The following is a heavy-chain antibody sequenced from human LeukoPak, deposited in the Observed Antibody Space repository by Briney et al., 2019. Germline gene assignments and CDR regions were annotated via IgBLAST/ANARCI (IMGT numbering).Heavy chain of an antibody. CDR3: ARVSRSGSYFGAFEI. D-gene: IGHD1-26*01. J-gene: IGHJ3*02. V-gene: IGHV4-39*07. Sequence: SETLSLTCTVSGDSIRSSSYYWGWTRQPPGNGLEWIGNIYYSGSTYYNPSLTSRVTISVDTSKNQFSLKLSSVTAADTAVYYCARVSRSGSYFGAFEIWGQGTMVTVSS. CDR1: GDSIRSSSYY. CDR2: IYYSGST.